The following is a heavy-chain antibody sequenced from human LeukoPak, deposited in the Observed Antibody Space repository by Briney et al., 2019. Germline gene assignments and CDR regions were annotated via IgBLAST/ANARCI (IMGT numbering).Heavy chain of an antibody. D-gene: IGHD3-9*01. J-gene: IGHJ4*02. CDR3: ARGDILTGHGEGDY. V-gene: IGHV1-69*13. CDR2: IIPIFGTA. Sequence: GASVKVSCKASGGTFSSYAISWVRQAPGQGLEWMGGIIPIFGTANYAQKFQGRVTITADESTSTAYMELSSLRSEDTAVYYCARGDILTGHGEGDYWGQGTLVTVSS. CDR1: GGTFSSYA.